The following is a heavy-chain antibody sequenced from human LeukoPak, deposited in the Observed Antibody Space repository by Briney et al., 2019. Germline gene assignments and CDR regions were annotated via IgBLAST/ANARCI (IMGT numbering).Heavy chain of an antibody. V-gene: IGHV4-39*07. CDR2: IYYSGDT. CDR1: GGSIISGSYY. D-gene: IGHD3-22*01. CDR3: ARDTRYDSGGHDY. Sequence: PSDTLSLTCTVSGGSIISGSYYWAWIRQPPGKGLDWIGSIYYSGDTYYGPSLKSRVTISVDTSKNQFSLRLSSVTAADTAVYYCARDTRYDSGGHDYWGQGTLVTVSS. J-gene: IGHJ4*02.